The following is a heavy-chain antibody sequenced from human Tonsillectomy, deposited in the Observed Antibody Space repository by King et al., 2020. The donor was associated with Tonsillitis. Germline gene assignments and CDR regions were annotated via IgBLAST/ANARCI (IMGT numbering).Heavy chain of an antibody. CDR3: ARDQGGTYPPDY. D-gene: IGHD2-15*01. CDR1: GYTFTSFG. J-gene: IGHJ4*02. V-gene: IGHV1-18*01. Sequence: QLVQSGAEVEKPGDSVKVSCKASGYTFTSFGISWVRQAPGQGLEWMGWINTYNGNPNYAQKFQGRVTMTTDKSTTTAYMELRSLRSDDTAVFYCARDQGGTYPPDYWGQGTLVTVS. CDR2: INTYNGNP.